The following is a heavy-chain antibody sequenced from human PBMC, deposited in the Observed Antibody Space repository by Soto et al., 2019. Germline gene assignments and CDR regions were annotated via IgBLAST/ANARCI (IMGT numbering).Heavy chain of an antibody. V-gene: IGHV3-11*01. CDR3: ARVNEDIVVVVAATHFYYYYMDV. D-gene: IGHD2-15*01. J-gene: IGHJ6*03. CDR2: ISSSGSTI. CDR1: GFTFSDYY. Sequence: GGSLRLSCAASGFTFSDYYMNWVRPAPGKGLEWVSYISSSGSTIYYADSVKGRYTLSRDNAKNSLYLQMKSLRAEDTAVYYCARVNEDIVVVVAATHFYYYYMDVWGKGTTVTVSS.